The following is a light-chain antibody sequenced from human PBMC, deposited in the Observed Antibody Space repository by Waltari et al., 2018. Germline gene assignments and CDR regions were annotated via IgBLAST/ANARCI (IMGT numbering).Light chain of an antibody. CDR2: GNS. CDR3: QSYDSSLSGSKV. CDR1: SSNIVAGYD. J-gene: IGLJ3*02. Sequence: QSVLTQPPPVSGAPGQRVTISCTGSSSNIVAGYDVHWYQQLPGTAPKLLIYGNSNRPSGVPDRFSGSKSGTSASLAITGLQAEDEADYYCQSYDSSLSGSKVFGGGTKLTVL. V-gene: IGLV1-40*01.